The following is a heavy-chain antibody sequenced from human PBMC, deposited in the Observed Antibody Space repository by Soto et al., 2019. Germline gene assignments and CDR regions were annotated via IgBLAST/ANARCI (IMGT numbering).Heavy chain of an antibody. CDR3: AREEYYGSGLGSFHNWFDP. CDR2: IYYSGST. CDR1: GGSISSSSYY. J-gene: IGHJ5*02. V-gene: IGHV4-39*01. D-gene: IGHD3-10*01. Sequence: SETLSLTCTVSGGSISSSSYYWGWIRQPPGKGLEWIGSIYYSGSTYYNPSLKSRVTISVDTSKNQFSLKLSSVTAADTAVYYCAREEYYGSGLGSFHNWFDPWGQGTLVTVSS.